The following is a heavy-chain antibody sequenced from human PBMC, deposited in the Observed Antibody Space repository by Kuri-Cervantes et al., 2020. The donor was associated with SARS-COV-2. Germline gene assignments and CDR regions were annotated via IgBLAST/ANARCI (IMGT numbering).Heavy chain of an antibody. CDR3: ARRAYGEQVDYYYMDV. D-gene: IGHD4-17*01. J-gene: IGHJ6*03. V-gene: IGHV5-51*01. CDR1: GYSFTTYW. Sequence: TVSCKGSGYSFTTYWIGWVRQMPGKGLEWMGIIYPGDSDTRYSPSFQGQVTISADKSISTAFLQWSSLKASDTAIYYCARRAYGEQVDYYYMDVWGKGTTVTVSS. CDR2: IYPGDSDT.